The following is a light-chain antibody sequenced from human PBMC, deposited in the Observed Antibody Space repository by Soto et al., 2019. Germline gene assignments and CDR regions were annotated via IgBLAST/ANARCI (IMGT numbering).Light chain of an antibody. CDR1: SSDVGGYNY. J-gene: IGLJ1*01. CDR2: EVS. CDR3: SSYTSSSIDDV. Sequence: QSALTQPASVSGSPGQSITISCTGTSSDVGGYNYVSWYQQHPGKDPKLMIYEVSNRPSGVSNRFAGSKAGNTGSLTISGLQAEDEADYYCSSYTSSSIDDVFGTGTKLTVL. V-gene: IGLV2-14*01.